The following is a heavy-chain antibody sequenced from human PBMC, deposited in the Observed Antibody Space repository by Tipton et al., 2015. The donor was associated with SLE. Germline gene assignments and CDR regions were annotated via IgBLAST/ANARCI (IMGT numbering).Heavy chain of an antibody. J-gene: IGHJ6*02. CDR2: IYDSKST. CDR3: VRGPKDV. Sequence: TLSLTCAVSGYSISSGYYWGWIRQPPGKGLEWIGYIYDSKSTYYNPSLKSRLTMSADTSKNQISLKLSSVSAADTAVYYCVRGPKDVWGQGTTVTVSS. CDR1: GYSISSGYY. V-gene: IGHV4-31*11.